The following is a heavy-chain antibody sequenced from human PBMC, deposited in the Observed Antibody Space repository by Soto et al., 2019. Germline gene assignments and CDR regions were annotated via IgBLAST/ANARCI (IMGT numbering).Heavy chain of an antibody. CDR1: GYTFNSYV. V-gene: IGHV1-3*01. J-gene: IGHJ4*02. CDR2: INAGNGKT. CDR3: ARYNVGGDLHKGELEY. Sequence: QVQLVQSGAEVKKPGASVKVSCKASGYTFNSYVLHWVRQAPGQRLEWMGWINAGNGKTKYSQKLKGRLTCARGTSAGTADMDLSRIRSEATAVYCCARYNVGGDLHKGELEYWCQGTLVTVSS. D-gene: IGHD3-10*01.